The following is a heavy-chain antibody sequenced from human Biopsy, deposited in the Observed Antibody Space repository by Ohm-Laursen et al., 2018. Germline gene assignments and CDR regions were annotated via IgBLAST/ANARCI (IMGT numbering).Heavy chain of an antibody. V-gene: IGHV3-7*04. Sequence: GSLRLSCTASGITFNSDCMSWVRQAPGKGLEWVAIIREHGNEEFYVDSVKGRFTISRDNARNSVYLQMNSLRAEDTAIYYCARGNGPSAWGQGTLVTVSS. CDR3: ARGNGPSA. CDR1: GITFNSDC. CDR2: IREHGNEE. J-gene: IGHJ5*02. D-gene: IGHD4-11*01.